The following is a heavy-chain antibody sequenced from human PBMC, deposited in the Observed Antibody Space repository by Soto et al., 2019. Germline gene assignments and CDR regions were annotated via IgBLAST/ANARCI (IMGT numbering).Heavy chain of an antibody. CDR3: ARSGSEMATIIYYFDY. CDR2: INHSGST. J-gene: IGHJ4*02. V-gene: IGHV4-34*01. D-gene: IGHD5-12*01. Sequence: PSETLSLTCAVYGGSFSGYYWSWIRHPPGKGLEWIGEINHSGSTNYNPSLKSRVTISVDTSKNQFSLKLSSVTAADTAVYYCARSGSEMATIIYYFDYWGQGTLVTVSS. CDR1: GGSFSGYY.